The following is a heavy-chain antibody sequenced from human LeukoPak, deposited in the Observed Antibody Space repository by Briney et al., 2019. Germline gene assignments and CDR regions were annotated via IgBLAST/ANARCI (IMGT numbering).Heavy chain of an antibody. CDR1: GDSVTSGGYF. J-gene: IGHJ3*02. D-gene: IGHD2-21*02. V-gene: IGHV4-31*03. Sequence: PSQTLSLTCTVSGDSVTSGGYFWTWIRQHPGKGLEWIGCLSRRGTTSYNPSLKSRVSISVDTSNNQFSLRLSSVTAADTAVYYCARDVVVTSSPDAFDIWGQGTMVTVSS. CDR3: ARDVVVTSSPDAFDI. CDR2: LSRRGTT.